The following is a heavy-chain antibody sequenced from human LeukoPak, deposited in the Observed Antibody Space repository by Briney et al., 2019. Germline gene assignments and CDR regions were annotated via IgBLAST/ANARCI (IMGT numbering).Heavy chain of an antibody. D-gene: IGHD6-19*01. V-gene: IGHV4-59*01. CDR3: ARGGSGWYSDRVDAFDI. CDR2: IYYSGST. CDR1: GGSISSYY. J-gene: IGHJ3*02. Sequence: PSETLSLTCTVSGGSISSYYWSWIRQPPGKGLEWIGYIYYSGSTNYNPSLKSRVTISVDTSKNQFSLKLSSVTAADTAVYYCARGGSGWYSDRVDAFDIWGQGTMVTVSS.